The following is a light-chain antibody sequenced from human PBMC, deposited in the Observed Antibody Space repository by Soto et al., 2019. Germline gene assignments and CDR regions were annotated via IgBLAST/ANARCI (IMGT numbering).Light chain of an antibody. CDR2: DVS. J-gene: IGLJ1*01. V-gene: IGLV2-14*01. CDR1: SSDVGGYNY. Sequence: QSALTQPAPVSGSPGQSITISCTGTSSDVGGYNYVSWYQQHPGKAPKLMIYDVSNRPSGVSNRFSGSKSGNTASLTISGLQAEDEADYYCSSYTRSSTLEVFGTGTKVTVL. CDR3: SSYTRSSTLEV.